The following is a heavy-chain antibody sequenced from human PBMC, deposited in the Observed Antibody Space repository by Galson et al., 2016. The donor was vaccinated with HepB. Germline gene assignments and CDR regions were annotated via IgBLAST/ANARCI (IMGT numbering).Heavy chain of an antibody. Sequence: SLRLSCAASGVRFSNYGMHWVRPAPGKGLEWVAVISSTGSKIYSAASVKGRFTISRDFSKNTQYLQMNTLRPEDTAVYYCAKDPLLYSTNWFYFDYWGQGTLVTVSS. CDR3: AKDPLLYSTNWFYFDY. CDR1: GVRFSNYG. D-gene: IGHD2-2*01. CDR2: ISSTGSKI. J-gene: IGHJ4*02. V-gene: IGHV3-30*18.